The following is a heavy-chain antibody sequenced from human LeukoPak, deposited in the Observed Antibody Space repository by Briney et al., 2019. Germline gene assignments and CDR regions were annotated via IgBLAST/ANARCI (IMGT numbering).Heavy chain of an antibody. V-gene: IGHV4-34*01. J-gene: IGHJ4*02. Sequence: SETLSLTCAVYGGSFSGYYWSWIRQPPGKGLEWLGEINHSGSTNYTPSLKSRVTISVATSKNQFSLKLSSVTAADTAVYYCARTDPYYDFWSGYYTAHSFDYWGQGTLVTVSS. CDR1: GGSFSGYY. CDR2: INHSGST. CDR3: ARTDPYYDFWSGYYTAHSFDY. D-gene: IGHD3-3*01.